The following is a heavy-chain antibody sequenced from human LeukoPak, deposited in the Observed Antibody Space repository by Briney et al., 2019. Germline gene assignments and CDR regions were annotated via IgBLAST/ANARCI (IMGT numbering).Heavy chain of an antibody. V-gene: IGHV4-4*07. J-gene: IGHJ4*02. CDR3: ARERGETYCGGNCYYFGY. D-gene: IGHD2-21*01. Sequence: PSETLSLTCTVSGGSTSGYFWSWIRQPAGKGPEWIGRIYTNENTNYSPSLKSRVTMSADTSKNQFSLKLTSVTAADTAVYYCARERGETYCGGNCYYFGYSGAGTVVTVSS. CDR2: IYTNENT. CDR1: GGSTSGYF.